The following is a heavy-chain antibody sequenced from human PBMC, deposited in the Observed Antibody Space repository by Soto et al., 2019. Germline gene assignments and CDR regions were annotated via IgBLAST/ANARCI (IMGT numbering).Heavy chain of an antibody. CDR2: LYYGRSA. J-gene: IGHJ4*02. V-gene: IGHV4-59*01. D-gene: IGHD3-22*01. CDR3: ALRSMAVVPEY. CDR1: GDSISSYY. Sequence: QVQLQESGPGLVKPSETLSLTCAVSGDSISSYYCMWIRQPPGKGLESIGYLYYGRSANYKPSLKSRVTLSVDTSSNQCSLTLSSMTAADTAVYYCALRSMAVVPEYWGQGTLVTVSS.